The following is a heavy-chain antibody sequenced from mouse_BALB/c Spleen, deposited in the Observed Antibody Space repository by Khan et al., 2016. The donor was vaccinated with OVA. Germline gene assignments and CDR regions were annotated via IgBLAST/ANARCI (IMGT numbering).Heavy chain of an antibody. CDR3: ARGGGGDRFAY. Sequence: QIQLVQSGAELVRPGVSLKISCKGSGYTFTDFPMHWVKQSHAKNLEWIGVVSTNYGDATYNQKFTGKATMTVDKSSSTAYMELARLTSEDSAIXYVARGGGGDRFAYWGQGTLVTVSA. V-gene: IGHV1S137*01. J-gene: IGHJ3*01. CDR2: VSTNYGDA. CDR1: GYTFTDFP.